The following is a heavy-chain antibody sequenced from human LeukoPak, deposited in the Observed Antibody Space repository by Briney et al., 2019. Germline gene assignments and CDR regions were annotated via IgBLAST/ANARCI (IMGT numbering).Heavy chain of an antibody. CDR1: GGSISSYY. V-gene: IGHV4-59*01. D-gene: IGHD6-13*01. CDR3: ARHSGHSSTNDAFDI. CDR2: IYYSGST. J-gene: IGHJ3*02. Sequence: SETLSLTCTVSGGSISSYYWSWIRQPPGKGLEWIGYIYYSGSTNYNPSFKSRVTISVDTSKNQFSLKLRSVTAADTAVYYCARHSGHSSTNDAFDIWGQGTMVIVSS.